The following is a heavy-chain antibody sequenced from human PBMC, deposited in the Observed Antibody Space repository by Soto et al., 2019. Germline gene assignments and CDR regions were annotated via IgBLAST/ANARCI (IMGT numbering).Heavy chain of an antibody. CDR2: INHSGSA. J-gene: IGHJ4*02. CDR3: ASVSDY. Sequence: QVLLQQWGAGRLKPSETLSLTCAVYGGSFIDYSWGWIRQSPGTGLEWIGEINHSGSANYNPSLKSRVTISVDTSKNQYTLKLYSMTAADAAVYYCASVSDYWSQGTLVTVAS. CDR1: GGSFIDYS. V-gene: IGHV4-34*01.